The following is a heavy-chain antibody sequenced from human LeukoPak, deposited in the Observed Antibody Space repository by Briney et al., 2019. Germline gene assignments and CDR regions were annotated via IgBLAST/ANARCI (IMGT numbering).Heavy chain of an antibody. Sequence: SETLSLTCAVYGGSFSGYYWSWSRQPPGKGLEWIGEINHSGSTNYNPSLKSRVTISVDTSKNQFSLKLSSVTAADTAVYYCARGIHGSGWYFDYWGQGTLVTVSS. CDR1: GGSFSGYY. D-gene: IGHD6-19*01. CDR2: INHSGST. V-gene: IGHV4-34*01. J-gene: IGHJ4*02. CDR3: ARGIHGSGWYFDY.